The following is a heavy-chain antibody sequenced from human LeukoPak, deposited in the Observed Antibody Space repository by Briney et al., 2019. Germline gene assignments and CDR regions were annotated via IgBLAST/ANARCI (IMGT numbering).Heavy chain of an antibody. J-gene: IGHJ5*02. V-gene: IGHV4-34*01. CDR1: YY. Sequence: YYWSWIRQPPGKGVEGIGEINHSGSTNYNPSLKSRVTISVDTSKNQFSLKLSSVTAADTAVYYCARVHGSGSYHWFDPWGQGTLVTVSS. CDR2: INHSGST. CDR3: ARVHGSGSYHWFDP. D-gene: IGHD3-10*01.